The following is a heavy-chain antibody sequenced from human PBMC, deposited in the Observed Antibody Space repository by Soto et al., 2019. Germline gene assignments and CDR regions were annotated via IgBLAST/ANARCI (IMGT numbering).Heavy chain of an antibody. CDR1: GGSISSYY. CDR3: ARDRGGYSYGYYYYYGMDV. V-gene: IGHV4-59*01. CDR2: IYYSGST. J-gene: IGHJ6*02. Sequence: PSETLSLTCTVSGGSISSYYWSWIRQPPGKGLEWIGYIYYSGSTNYNPSLKSRVTISVDTSKNQFSLKLSSATAADTAVYYCARDRGGYSYGYYYYYGMDVWGQGTTVTVSS. D-gene: IGHD5-18*01.